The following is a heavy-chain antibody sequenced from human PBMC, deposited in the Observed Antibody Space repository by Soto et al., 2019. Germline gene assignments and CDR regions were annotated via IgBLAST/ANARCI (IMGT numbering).Heavy chain of an antibody. CDR2: IKSKTDGGTT. V-gene: IGHV3-15*01. J-gene: IGHJ4*02. D-gene: IGHD6-19*01. CDR3: TTDSSIAVAGIVDY. CDR1: GFTFSNAW. Sequence: GGSLRLSCAASGFTFSNAWMSWVRQAPGKGLEWVGRIKSKTDGGTTDYAAPVKGRFTISRDDSKNTLYLQMNSLKTEDTAVYYCTTDSSIAVAGIVDYWGQGTLVTVSS.